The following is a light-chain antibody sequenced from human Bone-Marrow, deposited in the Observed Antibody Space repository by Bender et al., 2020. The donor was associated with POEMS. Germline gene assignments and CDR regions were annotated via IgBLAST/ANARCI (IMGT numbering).Light chain of an antibody. V-gene: IGLV2-14*01. CDR2: EVS. J-gene: IGLJ3*02. CDR1: SSDVGRYNY. Sequence: QSALTQHASVSGSPGQSITISCTGTSSDVGRYNYVSWYQQQPGKAPKLIIYEVSNRPSGVSNRFSGSKSGNTASLTISGLQAEDEADYYCTSYTSSSTWMFGGGTKVTVL. CDR3: TSYTSSSTWM.